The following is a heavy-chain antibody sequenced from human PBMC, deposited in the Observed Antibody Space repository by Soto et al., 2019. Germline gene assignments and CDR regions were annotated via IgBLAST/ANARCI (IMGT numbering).Heavy chain of an antibody. CDR1: GFTFSSYA. CDR3: AKDRGSIGSGWYGGFAH. CDR2: ISGSGGST. Sequence: PGGSLRLSCSASGFTFSSYAMSWVRQAPGKGLEWVSAISGSGGSTYYADSVKGRFTISRDNSKNTLYLQMNSLRAEDTAVYYCAKDRGSIGSGWYGGFAHWGQGTLVTVSA. V-gene: IGHV3-23*01. D-gene: IGHD6-19*01. J-gene: IGHJ5*02.